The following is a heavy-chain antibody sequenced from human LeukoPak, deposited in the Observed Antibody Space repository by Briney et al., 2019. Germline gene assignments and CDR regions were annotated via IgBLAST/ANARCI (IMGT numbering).Heavy chain of an antibody. V-gene: IGHV5-51*01. D-gene: IGHD3-22*01. CDR1: GYRFSTYW. Sequence: GESLKISCKGSGYRFSTYWIGWVRQMPGKGLEWMGIVYPGDSDTKYSPSFQGQVTISADKSISTAYLQWSSLKASDTAMYYCTRLQYYSDSGAFRYFDFWGQGTLDTVSS. J-gene: IGHJ4*02. CDR2: VYPGDSDT. CDR3: TRLQYYSDSGAFRYFDF.